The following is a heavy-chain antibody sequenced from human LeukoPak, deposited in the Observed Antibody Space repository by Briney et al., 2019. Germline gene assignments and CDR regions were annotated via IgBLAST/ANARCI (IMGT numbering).Heavy chain of an antibody. CDR2: IKHDGSEKQHGCEI. J-gene: IGHJ6*03. V-gene: IGHV3-7*01. D-gene: IGHD3-16*01. Sequence: PGGSLRLSCAASGFTFSLYSMSWVRQAPGKGREWVANIKHDGSEKQHGCEINEVAAVKGQSHISREKAKTSLYLQMNSLRAGDTAVYYCAKSGGGFDSLYFYLAVWGKGTAVSDSS. CDR1: GFTFSLYS. CDR3: AKSGGGFDSLYFYLAV.